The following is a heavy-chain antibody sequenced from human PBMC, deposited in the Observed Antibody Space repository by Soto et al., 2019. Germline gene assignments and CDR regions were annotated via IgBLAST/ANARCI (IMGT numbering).Heavy chain of an antibody. D-gene: IGHD3-10*01. V-gene: IGHV4-34*01. CDR3: ARERITMVRGVSQGIDY. CDR1: GGSFSGYY. J-gene: IGHJ4*02. Sequence: SETLSLTCAVYGGSFSGYYWSWIRQPPGKGLEWIGEINHSGSTNYNPSLKSRVTISVDTSKNQFSLKLSSVTAADTAVYYCARERITMVRGVSQGIDYWGQGTLVTVS. CDR2: INHSGST.